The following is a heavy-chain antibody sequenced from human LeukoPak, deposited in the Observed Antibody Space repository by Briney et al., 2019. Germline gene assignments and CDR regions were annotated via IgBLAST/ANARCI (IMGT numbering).Heavy chain of an antibody. V-gene: IGHV1-18*01. D-gene: IGHD3-3*01. CDR3: ARGDTYYDFWSGSYPLLNDAYNI. CDR2: ISAYNGNT. Sequence: ASVKVSCKASGGSFSSYVITWVRQAPGQGLEWMGWISAYNGNTNYAQKLQGRITMTTDTSTSTAYMELRSLRSDDTAVYYCARGDTYYDFWSGSYPLLNDAYNIWAQGTMVTVSS. J-gene: IGHJ3*02. CDR1: GGSFSSYV.